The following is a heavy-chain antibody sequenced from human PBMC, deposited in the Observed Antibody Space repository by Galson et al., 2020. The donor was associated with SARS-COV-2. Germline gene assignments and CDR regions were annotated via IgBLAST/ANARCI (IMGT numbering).Heavy chain of an antibody. D-gene: IGHD6-13*01. J-gene: IGHJ3*02. V-gene: IGHV3-48*04. CDR3: ARDQQQQLEGGLDAFDI. Sequence: GESLKISCAASGFTFSSYSMNWVRQAPGKGLEWVSYISSSSSTIYYADSVKGRFTISRDNAKNSLYLQMNSLRAEDTAVYYCARDQQQQLEGGLDAFDIWGQGTMVTVSS. CDR1: GFTFSSYS. CDR2: ISSSSSTI.